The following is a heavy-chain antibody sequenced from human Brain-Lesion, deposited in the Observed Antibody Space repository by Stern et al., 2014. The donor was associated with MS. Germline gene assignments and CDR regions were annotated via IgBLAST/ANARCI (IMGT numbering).Heavy chain of an antibody. V-gene: IGHV4-61*02. CDR3: ARGRVVPGFQYYATDV. Sequence: QVQLQESGPGLVKPSQTLSLSCTVSGGSISSGGYYWSWIRQPAGKGLEWIGRIFNSGSTSYNPSLKSRVPLSIDTSQHPFSLGMNPMTAADTAVYYCARGRVVPGFQYYATDVWGQGTTVIVSS. J-gene: IGHJ6*02. D-gene: IGHD2-2*01. CDR1: GGSISSGGYY. CDR2: IFNSGST.